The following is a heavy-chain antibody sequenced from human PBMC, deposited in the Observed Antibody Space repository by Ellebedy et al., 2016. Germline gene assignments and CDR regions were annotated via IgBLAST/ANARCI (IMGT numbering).Heavy chain of an antibody. D-gene: IGHD6-19*01. Sequence: ASVKVSCKASGYTFTSYGISWVRQAPGQGLEWMGWINTNTGNPTYAQGFTGRFVFSLDTSVSTAYLQISSLKAEDTAVYYCARGLLIAVAVPSDYWGQGTLVTVSS. J-gene: IGHJ4*02. CDR3: ARGLLIAVAVPSDY. CDR2: INTNTGNP. V-gene: IGHV7-4-1*02. CDR1: GYTFTSYG.